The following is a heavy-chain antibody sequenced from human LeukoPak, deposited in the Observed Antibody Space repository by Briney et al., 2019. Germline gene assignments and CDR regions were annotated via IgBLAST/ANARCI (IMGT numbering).Heavy chain of an antibody. CDR3: ARSTSAWYDGYYFDY. D-gene: IGHD6-19*01. J-gene: IGHJ4*02. CDR1: GYIFTDYY. CDR2: IIPNSGGT. Sequence: GASVKVSCKASGYIFTDYYIHWVRQAPGQGLEWMGWIIPNSGGTNYAQKFQGRVTMTRDTSITTAYMELSSLRSDDTAVYYCARSTSAWYDGYYFDYWGKGTLVTVSS. V-gene: IGHV1-2*02.